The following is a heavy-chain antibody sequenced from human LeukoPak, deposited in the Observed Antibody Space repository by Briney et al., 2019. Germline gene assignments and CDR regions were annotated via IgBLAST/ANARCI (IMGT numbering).Heavy chain of an antibody. J-gene: IGHJ3*02. CDR3: ARDVKNDYGGGHDAFDI. Sequence: SVKVSCKASGGTFSSYAISRVRQAPGQGLEWLGGIIPIFGTANYAQKFQGRVTITADESTSTAYMELSSLRSEDAAVYYCARDVKNDYGGGHDAFDIWGQGTMVTVSS. CDR1: GGTFSSYA. V-gene: IGHV1-69*13. CDR2: IIPIFGTA. D-gene: IGHD4-23*01.